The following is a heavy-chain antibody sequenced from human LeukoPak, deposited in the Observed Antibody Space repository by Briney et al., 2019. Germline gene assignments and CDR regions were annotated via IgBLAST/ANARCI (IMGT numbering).Heavy chain of an antibody. V-gene: IGHV4-34*01. CDR1: GGSFSDSY. CDR2: INHSGST. Sequence: SETLSLTCAVYGGSFSDSYWTWIRQPPGKGLEWIGEINHSGSTNYNPSLKSRVTISLDTSKNQLSLKLSSVTAADTAVYYCARESNYHGSGTGWFDPWGQGTLVTVSS. D-gene: IGHD3-10*01. CDR3: ARESNYHGSGTGWFDP. J-gene: IGHJ5*02.